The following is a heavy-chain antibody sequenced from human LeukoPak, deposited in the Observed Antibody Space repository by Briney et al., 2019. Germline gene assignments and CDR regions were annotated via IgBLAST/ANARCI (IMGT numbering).Heavy chain of an antibody. CDR3: ARGNRYCSGGSCSGQYWFDP. CDR1: GYSFTSYW. D-gene: IGHD2-15*01. CDR2: LYPGDSDT. V-gene: IGHV5-51*01. J-gene: IGHJ5*02. Sequence: GESLKISCKGSGYSFTSYWIGWVRQMPGKGLEWMGILYPGDSDTRYSPSFQGQVTISADKSISTAYLQWSSLKASDTAMYYCARGNRYCSGGSCSGQYWFDPWGQGTLVTVSS.